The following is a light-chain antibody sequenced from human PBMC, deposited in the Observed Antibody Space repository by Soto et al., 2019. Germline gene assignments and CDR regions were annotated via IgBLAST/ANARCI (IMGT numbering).Light chain of an antibody. CDR2: GES. CDR3: QQYERSPTT. Sequence: EIVLTQSPGTLSLSPGERATLSCRASQSVSSTYLAWYQQKPGQAPSLLICGESGRATGIPDRFSGSGSGTDFTLTISRLEPEDFAVYYCQQYERSPTTFGGGTKVEIK. J-gene: IGKJ4*01. CDR1: QSVSSTY. V-gene: IGKV3-20*01.